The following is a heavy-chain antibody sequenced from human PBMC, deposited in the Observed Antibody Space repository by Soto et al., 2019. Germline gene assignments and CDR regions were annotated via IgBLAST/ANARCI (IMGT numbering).Heavy chain of an antibody. Sequence: ASVKVSCKASGYTFTSYTVHWVRQAPGQRLEWMGWINTGNGNTKYSQKFQGRVTITRDTSASTAYMELSSLRSEDTAVYYCARVPMVRGDVFDYWGQGTLVTVSS. CDR1: GYTFTSYT. J-gene: IGHJ4*02. CDR3: ARVPMVRGDVFDY. CDR2: INTGNGNT. D-gene: IGHD3-10*01. V-gene: IGHV1-3*04.